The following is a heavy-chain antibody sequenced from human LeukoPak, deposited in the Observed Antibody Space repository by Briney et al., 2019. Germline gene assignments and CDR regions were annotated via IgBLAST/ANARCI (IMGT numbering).Heavy chain of an antibody. CDR1: GYTFTSYA. J-gene: IGHJ4*02. Sequence: ASVKFSCKASGYTFTSYAMHWVRQAPGQRLEWMGWINAGNGNTKYSQKFQGRVTITRDTSASTAYMELSSLRSEDTAVYYCASSPRGYDILTGETEIWGQGTLVTVSS. D-gene: IGHD3-9*01. CDR3: ASSPRGYDILTGETEI. V-gene: IGHV1-3*01. CDR2: INAGNGNT.